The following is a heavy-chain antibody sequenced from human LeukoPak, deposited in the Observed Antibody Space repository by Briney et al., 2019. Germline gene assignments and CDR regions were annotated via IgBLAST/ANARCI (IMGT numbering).Heavy chain of an antibody. Sequence: PGGSLRLSCAASGFTFSSYGMHWVRQAPGKGLEWVAVIWYDGSNKYYADSVKGRFTISRDNSKNTLYLQMSSLRAEDTAVYYCAKDRYSSSWYEGRGFDYWGQGTLVTVSS. CDR1: GFTFSSYG. CDR2: IWYDGSNK. D-gene: IGHD6-13*01. CDR3: AKDRYSSSWYEGRGFDY. J-gene: IGHJ4*02. V-gene: IGHV3-33*06.